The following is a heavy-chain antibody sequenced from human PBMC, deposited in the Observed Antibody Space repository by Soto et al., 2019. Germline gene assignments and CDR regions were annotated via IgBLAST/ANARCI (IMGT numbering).Heavy chain of an antibody. CDR3: ARVLPYCSSTSCYGFDY. J-gene: IGHJ4*02. CDR1: GGSISSGGYY. Sequence: SETLSLTCTVSGGSISSGGYYWSWIRQHPGKGLEWIGYIYYSGSTYYNPSLKSRVTISVDTSKNQFSLKLSSVTAADTAVYYCARVLPYCSSTSCYGFDYWGQGTLVTVSS. V-gene: IGHV4-31*03. D-gene: IGHD2-2*01. CDR2: IYYSGST.